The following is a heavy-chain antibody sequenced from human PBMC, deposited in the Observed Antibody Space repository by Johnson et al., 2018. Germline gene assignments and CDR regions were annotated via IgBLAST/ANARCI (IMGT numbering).Heavy chain of an antibody. CDR1: GFTFSSYG. Sequence: VQLVETGGGVVQPGRSLRLSCAASGFTFSSYGMHWVRQAPGKGLEWVAVISYDGSNKYYADSVKGRFTISRDNSKNTLYLQMNSLGAEDRAVYYCAKEGWVWCGWLQASYRDVWGNGTTVTVSS. D-gene: IGHD3-10*01. V-gene: IGHV3-30*18. J-gene: IGHJ6*03. CDR2: ISYDGSNK. CDR3: AKEGWVWCGWLQASYRDV.